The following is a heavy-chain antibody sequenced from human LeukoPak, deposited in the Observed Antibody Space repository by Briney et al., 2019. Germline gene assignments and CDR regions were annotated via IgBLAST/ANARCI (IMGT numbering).Heavy chain of an antibody. D-gene: IGHD4-11*01. CDR3: AREGVGVRWGIYRNYEGSDY. J-gene: IGHJ4*02. Sequence: GGSLRLSCAASGFTFSSYSMNWVRQAPGKGLEWVSYISSSSSTIYYADSVKGRFTISRDNAKNSLYLQMNSLRAEDTAVYYCAREGVGVRWGIYRNYEGSDYWGQGNLVTVSS. CDR2: ISSSSSTI. V-gene: IGHV3-48*01. CDR1: GFTFSSYS.